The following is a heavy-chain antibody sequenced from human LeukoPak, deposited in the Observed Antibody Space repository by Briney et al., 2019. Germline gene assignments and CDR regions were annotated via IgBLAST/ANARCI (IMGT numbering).Heavy chain of an antibody. J-gene: IGHJ4*02. V-gene: IGHV3-21*01. CDR1: RFTFSSYA. Sequence: GGSLRLSCAASRFTFSSYAMNWVRQAPGKGLEWVSSISRSSNYIYYADSVKGRFTISRDNAKNSLYLQMNSLRAEDTAVYYCARELTYSDYWGQGTLSPSPQ. CDR3: ARELTYSDY. CDR2: ISRSSNYI. D-gene: IGHD3-9*01.